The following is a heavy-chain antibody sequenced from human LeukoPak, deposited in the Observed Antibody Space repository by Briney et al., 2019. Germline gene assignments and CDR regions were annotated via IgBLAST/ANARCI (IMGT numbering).Heavy chain of an antibody. CDR1: GGSISSSSYY. CDR3: ARTSPYDYGDYVHKGYFDY. CDR2: IYYSGST. D-gene: IGHD4-17*01. Sequence: PSETLSLTCTVSGGSISSSSYYWGWIRQPPGKGLEWIGSIYYSGSTYYNPSLKSRVTISVDTSKNQFSLKLSSVTAADTAVYYCARTSPYDYGDYVHKGYFDYWGQGTLVTVSS. V-gene: IGHV4-39*07. J-gene: IGHJ4*02.